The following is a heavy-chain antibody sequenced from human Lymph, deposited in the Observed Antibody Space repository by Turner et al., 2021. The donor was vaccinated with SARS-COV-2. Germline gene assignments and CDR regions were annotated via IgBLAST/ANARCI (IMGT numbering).Heavy chain of an antibody. CDR1: GLTVSSNY. V-gene: IGHV3-66*01. CDR2: IYSGGST. J-gene: IGHJ3*02. Sequence: EVQLVESGGGLVQPGGYLRLSCAASGLTVSSNYMNWVRQAPGKGLEWVSVIYSGGSTFYADSVKGRFTISRDNSKNTLYLQMHSLRAEDTAVYYCARDFREGAFDIWGQGTMVTISS. CDR3: ARDFREGAFDI. D-gene: IGHD3-10*01.